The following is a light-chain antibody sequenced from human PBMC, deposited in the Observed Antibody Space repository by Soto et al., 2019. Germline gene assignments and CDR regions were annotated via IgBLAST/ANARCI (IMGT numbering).Light chain of an antibody. V-gene: IGKV3-20*01. CDR2: GAS. Sequence: EIVLTQSPGSLSLSPGERPTLSCRASQSVSSSYLAWYQQKPGQAPXLXXYGASSRSTGIPDRFSGSGSGTDFTLPISRLEPEDFAAYYGQQYGSSPSLTFGGGTKVDIK. J-gene: IGKJ4*01. CDR1: QSVSSSY. CDR3: QQYGSSPSLT.